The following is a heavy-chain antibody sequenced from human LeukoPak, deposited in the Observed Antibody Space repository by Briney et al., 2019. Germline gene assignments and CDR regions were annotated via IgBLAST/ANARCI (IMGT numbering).Heavy chain of an antibody. V-gene: IGHV4-61*08. CDR3: ARHDYYDSSGYYDDAFDI. Sequence: SETLSLTCTVSGGSISSGGYYWSWIRQHPGKGLEWIGYIYYSGSTNYNPSLKSRVTISVDTSKNQFSLKLSSVTAADTAVYYCARHDYYDSSGYYDDAFDIWGQGTMVTVSS. CDR1: GGSISSGGYY. J-gene: IGHJ3*02. D-gene: IGHD3-22*01. CDR2: IYYSGST.